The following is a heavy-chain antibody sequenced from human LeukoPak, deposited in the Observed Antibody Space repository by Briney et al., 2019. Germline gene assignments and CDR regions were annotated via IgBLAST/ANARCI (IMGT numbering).Heavy chain of an antibody. CDR3: ATTPLAAAGYFDY. CDR2: INHSGST. V-gene: IGHV4-34*01. CDR1: GGSFSGYY. Sequence: SETLSLTCAVYGGSFSGYYWSWIRQPPGKGLEWIGEINHSGSTYYNPSLKSRVTISVGTSKNQFSLKLSSVTAADTAVYYCATTPLAAAGYFDYWGQGTLVTVSS. J-gene: IGHJ4*02. D-gene: IGHD6-13*01.